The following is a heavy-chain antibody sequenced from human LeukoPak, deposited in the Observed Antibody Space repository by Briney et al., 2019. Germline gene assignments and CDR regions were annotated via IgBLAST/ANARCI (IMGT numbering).Heavy chain of an antibody. Sequence: GGSLRLSCAASGFMFSKNAMHWVRQAPGKGLKFVAFIRHDGSKKDYAESVKGRFTISRDNSNNTLTLQMNSLRPDDTAVYYCVKFSYGDYVHWGQGTLVTVSS. D-gene: IGHD4-17*01. V-gene: IGHV3-30*02. CDR3: VKFSYGDYVH. J-gene: IGHJ4*02. CDR1: GFMFSKNA. CDR2: IRHDGSKK.